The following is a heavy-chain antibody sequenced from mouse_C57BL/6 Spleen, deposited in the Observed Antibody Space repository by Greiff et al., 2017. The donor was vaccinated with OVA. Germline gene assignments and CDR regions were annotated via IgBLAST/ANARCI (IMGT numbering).Heavy chain of an antibody. D-gene: IGHD1-1*01. CDR2: IWSGGST. J-gene: IGHJ4*01. V-gene: IGHV2-4*01. CDR1: GFSLTSYG. CDR3: AKPPGSSYDYAMDY. Sequence: QVQLQQSGPGLVQPSQSLSITCTVSGFSLTSYGVHWVRQPPGKGLEWLGVIWSGGSTDYNAAFISRLSISKDNSKSQVFFKMNSLQADDTAIYYCAKPPGSSYDYAMDYWGRGTSVTVSS.